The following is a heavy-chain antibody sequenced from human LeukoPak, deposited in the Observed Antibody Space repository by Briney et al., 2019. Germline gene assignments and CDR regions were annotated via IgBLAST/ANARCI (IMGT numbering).Heavy chain of an antibody. V-gene: IGHV3-23*01. CDR1: GFTFNTYN. Sequence: GGSLRLSCAGSGFTFNTYNMNWVRQAPGKGPEWVSAISHSGGTTYYADSVKGRFTITRDNSKNTLYLQMNSLRAEDTAVYYCAKANVKYCSGGSCFDAFDIWGQGTMVTVSS. D-gene: IGHD2-15*01. CDR2: ISHSGGTT. CDR3: AKANVKYCSGGSCFDAFDI. J-gene: IGHJ3*02.